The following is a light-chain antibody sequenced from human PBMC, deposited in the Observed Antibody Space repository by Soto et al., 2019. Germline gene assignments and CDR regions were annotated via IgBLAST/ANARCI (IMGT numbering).Light chain of an antibody. CDR2: GAS. J-gene: IGKJ5*01. Sequence: EIVLTQSPGTLSLSPGERATLSCRASQSVSSSYLAWYQHKPGQAPRLLIYGASGRATGIPDRFSGSGSGTDFTLTIRRLEPEDFSVYYCQQYGSSPPVTFGQGTRLEIK. CDR3: QQYGSSPPVT. CDR1: QSVSSSY. V-gene: IGKV3-20*01.